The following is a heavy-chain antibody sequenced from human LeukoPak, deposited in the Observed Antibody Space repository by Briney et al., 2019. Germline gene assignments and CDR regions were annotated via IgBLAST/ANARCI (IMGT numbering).Heavy chain of an antibody. Sequence: PSETLSPTCTVSGGSISSSSYYWGWIRQPPGKGLEWIGSIYYSGSTYYNPSLKSRVTISVDTSKNQFSLKLSSVTAADTAVYYCARLYYDSSGLNYFDYWGQGTLVTVSS. J-gene: IGHJ4*02. CDR3: ARLYYDSSGLNYFDY. CDR1: GGSISSSSYY. CDR2: IYYSGST. V-gene: IGHV4-39*07. D-gene: IGHD3-22*01.